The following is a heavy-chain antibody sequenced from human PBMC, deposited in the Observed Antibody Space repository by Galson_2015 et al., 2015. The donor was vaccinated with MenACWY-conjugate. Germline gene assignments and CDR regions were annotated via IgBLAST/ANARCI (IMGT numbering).Heavy chain of an antibody. D-gene: IGHD1-26*01. CDR3: ARHPPGGRGMDL. Sequence: SLRLSCAASGFRFSSQWLSWVRQAPGRGPECVASINEDGSDKSYMDSVKGRITISRDNAQNSLSLQMNSLSVEDSAVYYCARHPPGGRGMDLWGQGTTVTVSS. J-gene: IGHJ6*02. CDR1: GFRFSSQW. V-gene: IGHV3-7*03. CDR2: INEDGSDK.